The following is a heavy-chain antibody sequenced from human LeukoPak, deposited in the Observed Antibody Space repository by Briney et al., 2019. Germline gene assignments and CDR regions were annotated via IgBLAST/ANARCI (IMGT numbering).Heavy chain of an antibody. CDR2: IIPILGIA. V-gene: IGHV1-69*04. Sequence: GASVKVSCKASGYTFTSYYMHWVRQAPGQGLEWMGRIIPILGIANYAQKFQGRVTITADKSTSTAYMELSSLRSEDTAVYYCARAPSDYGGNPYYFDYWGQGTLVTVSS. CDR1: GYTFTSYY. CDR3: ARAPSDYGGNPYYFDY. D-gene: IGHD4-17*01. J-gene: IGHJ4*02.